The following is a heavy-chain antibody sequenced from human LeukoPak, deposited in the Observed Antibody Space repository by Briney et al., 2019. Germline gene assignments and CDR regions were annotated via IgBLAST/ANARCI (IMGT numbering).Heavy chain of an antibody. CDR3: ARGTALQDY. CDR1: GFTFSPYW. D-gene: IGHD2-2*02. J-gene: IGHJ4*02. Sequence: PGGSLRLSCAASGFTFSPYWMHWVRHVPGKGLVWVSDINSDGTITHYADSVKGRFTVSRGNAQDTLYLQMNSLRAEDTAVYYCARGTALQDYWGQGTLVTVSS. V-gene: IGHV3-74*01. CDR2: INSDGTIT.